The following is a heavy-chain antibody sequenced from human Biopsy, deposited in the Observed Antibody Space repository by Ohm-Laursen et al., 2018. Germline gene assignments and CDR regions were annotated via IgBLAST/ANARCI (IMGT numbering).Heavy chain of an antibody. V-gene: IGHV3-30*18. Sequence: SLRLSCSASRFTFSTYGMHWVRQAPGKGLEWVAVISFDGSDQKYADSVKGRFTISRDNSKNALYLQMNSLRAEDTAVFYCVKDRGAAGTDYYYGMDVWGQGTTVTVSS. CDR1: RFTFSTYG. J-gene: IGHJ6*02. CDR3: VKDRGAAGTDYYYGMDV. CDR2: ISFDGSDQ. D-gene: IGHD3-10*01.